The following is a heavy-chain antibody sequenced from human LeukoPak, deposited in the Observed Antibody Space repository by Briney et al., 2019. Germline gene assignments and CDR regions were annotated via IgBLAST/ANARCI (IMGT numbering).Heavy chain of an antibody. CDR2: ISSSSGYI. V-gene: IGHV3-21*01. D-gene: IGHD6-13*01. J-gene: IGHJ4*02. Sequence: GGSLRLSCAASGFTFSSYSMNWVRQAPGKGLEWVSSISSSSGYIYYADSVKGRFTISRDNAKNSLYLQMNSLRAEDTAVYYCARDLSSSSSCFDYWGQGTLVTVSS. CDR3: ARDLSSSSSCFDY. CDR1: GFTFSSYS.